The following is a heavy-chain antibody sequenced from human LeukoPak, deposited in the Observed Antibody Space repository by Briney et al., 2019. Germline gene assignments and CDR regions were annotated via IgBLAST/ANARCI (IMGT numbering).Heavy chain of an antibody. CDR3: ARDRWGTSWFDP. CDR1: GYTFTSYG. CDR2: ISAYNGNT. J-gene: IGHJ5*02. Sequence: ASVKVSCKASGYTFTSYGISWVRQAPGQGLEWMGWISAYNGNTNYAQKLQGRVTMTTDTSTSTAYMELRSLRSDDTAVYYRARDRWGTSWFDPWGQGTLVTVSS. V-gene: IGHV1-18*01. D-gene: IGHD3-16*01.